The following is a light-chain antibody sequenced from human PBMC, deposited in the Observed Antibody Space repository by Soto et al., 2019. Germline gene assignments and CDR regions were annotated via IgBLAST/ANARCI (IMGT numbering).Light chain of an antibody. CDR2: GNS. CDR1: RSNIGAGYD. V-gene: IGLV1-40*01. J-gene: IGLJ3*02. Sequence: QSVLTQPPSVSGAPGQRVTISCTGSRSNIGAGYDVHWYQQLPGTAHKLLIYGNSNRPSGVPDRFSGSKSGTSASLAITGLEAEDEAYYCCPAYDSSLGGWVFGGGTQLTVL. CDR3: PAYDSSLGGWV.